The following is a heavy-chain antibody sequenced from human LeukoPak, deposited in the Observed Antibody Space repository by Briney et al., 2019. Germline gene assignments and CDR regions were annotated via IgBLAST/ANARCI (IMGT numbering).Heavy chain of an antibody. D-gene: IGHD4-17*01. CDR3: ARTYGDYDDAFDV. CDR1: GASISSSTYY. V-gene: IGHV4-39*01. Sequence: SETLSLTCTDSGASISSSTYYWGWIRQPPGKGLEWIGSIYYSGSTYNNPSLKSRVTIFVDTSKNQFSLKLSSVTATDTAVYYCARTYGDYDDAFDVWGQGTMVTVSS. CDR2: IYYSGST. J-gene: IGHJ3*01.